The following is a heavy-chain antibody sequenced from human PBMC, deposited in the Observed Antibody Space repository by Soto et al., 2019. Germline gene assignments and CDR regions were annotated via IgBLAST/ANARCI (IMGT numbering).Heavy chain of an antibody. J-gene: IGHJ5*02. Sequence: QVQLVQSGPEVKKPGASVKVPCKASGYTFTSYGISWVRQAPGQGLEWMGWISGYNGDTKIAKKPQDRVTMTTDTSTTTASMELRSLMSDDTAVDYCASARIAPDGGRFEPWGQGTLGTVSS. V-gene: IGHV1-18*01. CDR3: ASARIAPDGGRFEP. D-gene: IGHD6-25*01. CDR2: ISGYNGDT. CDR1: GYTFTSYG.